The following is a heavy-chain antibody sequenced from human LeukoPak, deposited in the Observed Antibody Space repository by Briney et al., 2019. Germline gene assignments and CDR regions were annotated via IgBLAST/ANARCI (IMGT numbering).Heavy chain of an antibody. CDR3: ARDFDSLKGFDY. J-gene: IGHJ4*02. V-gene: IGHV3-33*01. CDR2: IWFDGSNK. Sequence: GGSLRLSCAASGFTFRNYGMHWVRQAPGKGLEWVAVIWFDGSNKYYADSVKGRFTISRDNSKNTLYLQMNSLRVEDTAVYYCARDFDSLKGFDYWGQGNLVTVSS. CDR1: GFTFRNYG. D-gene: IGHD3-9*01.